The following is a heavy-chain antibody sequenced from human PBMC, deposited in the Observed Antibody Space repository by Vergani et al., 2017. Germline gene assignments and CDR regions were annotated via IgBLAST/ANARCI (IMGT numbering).Heavy chain of an antibody. CDR2: IHYSENT. J-gene: IGHJ5*02. CDR3: ASDTHSGQSADR. D-gene: IGHD5-12*01. V-gene: IGHV4-59*02. CDR1: GASVNSYY. Sequence: QVKLQESGPGLVKPSETLSLTCTVSGASVNSYYWSWIRQPPGKGLEWIGSIHYSENTNYNPSLKTRVTISVDTYKNQFSLTLTSVAAADTAVYYCASDTHSGQSADRWGQGILVTVTS.